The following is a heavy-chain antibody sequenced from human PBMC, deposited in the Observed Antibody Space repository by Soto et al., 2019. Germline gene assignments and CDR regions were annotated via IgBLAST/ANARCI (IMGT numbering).Heavy chain of an antibody. CDR2: ISTSGTRT. V-gene: IGHV3-23*01. J-gene: IGHJ4*02. D-gene: IGHD3-10*01. CDR1: GFTFSNYA. CDR3: AQNGGSGTFYAFDY. Sequence: EVRLLESGGGLVQPGGSLRLSCAASGFTFSNYAMSWVRQAPGKGLEWVSAISTSGTRTYYADSLKGRFTISRDNSKNPLYLHMHSLRAEDTAVYFCAQNGGSGTFYAFDYWGQGTLVTVSS.